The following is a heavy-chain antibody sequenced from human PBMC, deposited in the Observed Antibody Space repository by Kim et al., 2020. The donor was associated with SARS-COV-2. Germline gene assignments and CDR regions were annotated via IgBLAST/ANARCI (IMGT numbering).Heavy chain of an antibody. CDR3: VKVGDYDDSGYYAFLPS. Sequence: GGSLRLSCSASGFDFRTSWMHWVRQAPGKGLMWVSRIRSDGYDITYSDSVKCRFTISRDNAKNTLYLQMNGLRTEDTAVYYCVKVGDYDDSGYYAFLPSWGQET. CDR2: IRSDGYDI. CDR1: GFDFRTSW. D-gene: IGHD3-22*01. J-gene: IGHJ5*02. V-gene: IGHV3-74*03.